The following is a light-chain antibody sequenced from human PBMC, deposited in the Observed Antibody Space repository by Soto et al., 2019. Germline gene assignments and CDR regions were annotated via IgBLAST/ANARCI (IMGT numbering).Light chain of an antibody. V-gene: IGLV4-69*01. Sequence: QPVLTQSPSASASLGASVKLTCTLSRGHSSYAIAWHQQQPEKGPRSLMKLNSDGSHSRGDVIPDRFSGSSSGAERFLTISILQSEDEADYYCQTCGTGTHLVFGGGTKVTVL. CDR2: LNSDGSH. J-gene: IGLJ2*01. CDR3: QTCGTGTHLV. CDR1: RGHSSYA.